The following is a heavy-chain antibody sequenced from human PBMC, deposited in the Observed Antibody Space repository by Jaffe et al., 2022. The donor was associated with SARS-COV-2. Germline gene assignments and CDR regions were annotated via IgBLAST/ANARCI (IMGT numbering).Heavy chain of an antibody. CDR1: GFTFSSYG. Sequence: QVQLVESGGGVVQPGRSLRLSCAASGFTFSSYGMHWVRQAPGKGLEWVAVIWYDGSNKYYADSVKGRFTISRDNSKNTLYLQMNSLRAEDTAVYYCARDAPWGSGYSYYFDYWGQGTLVTVSS. CDR3: ARDAPWGSGYSYYFDY. V-gene: IGHV3-33*01. CDR2: IWYDGSNK. J-gene: IGHJ4*02. D-gene: IGHD3-22*01.